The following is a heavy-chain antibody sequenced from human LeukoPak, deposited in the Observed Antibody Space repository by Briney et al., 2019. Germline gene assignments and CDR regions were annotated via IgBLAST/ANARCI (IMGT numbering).Heavy chain of an antibody. Sequence: SETLSLTCAVYGGSFSGYYWSWIRQPPGKGLEWIGEINHSGSTNYNPSLKSRVTISVDTSKNQFSLKLSSVTAADTAVYYCARGSLGPHCSSTSCYGSDWFDPWGQGTLVTVSS. J-gene: IGHJ5*02. CDR2: INHSGST. CDR3: ARGSLGPHCSSTSCYGSDWFDP. CDR1: GGSFSGYY. V-gene: IGHV4-34*01. D-gene: IGHD2-2*01.